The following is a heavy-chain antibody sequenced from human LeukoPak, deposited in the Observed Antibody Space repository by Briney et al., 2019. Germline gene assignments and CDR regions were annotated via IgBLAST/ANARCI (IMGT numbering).Heavy chain of an antibody. CDR3: ARGGKKMGQLSF. D-gene: IGHD3-16*01. CDR2: IRNDGSEK. V-gene: IGHV3-30*02. CDR1: GFTFSCCG. Sequence: GGSLRLSCAASGFTFSCCGMHWVRQAPGKGLEWVTFIRNDGSEKYYADSVKGRFTISRDNSNNTLYLQMNSLRVEDTAIYYCARGGKKMGQLSFWGQGHLVTVSS. J-gene: IGHJ4*02.